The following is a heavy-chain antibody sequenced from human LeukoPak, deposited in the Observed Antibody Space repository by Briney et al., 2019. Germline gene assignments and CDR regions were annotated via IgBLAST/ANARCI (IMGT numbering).Heavy chain of an antibody. CDR1: GGSISSSSYY. CDR2: IYYSGST. Sequence: SETLSLTCTVSGGSISSSSYYWGWIRQPPGKGLEWIGSIYYSGSTYYNPSLKSRFTISVDTSKNQFSLKLSSVTAADTAVYYCARTTPHQYYDFWSGYYGPLGYWGQGTLVTVSS. D-gene: IGHD3-3*01. V-gene: IGHV4-39*01. CDR3: ARTTPHQYYDFWSGYYGPLGY. J-gene: IGHJ4*02.